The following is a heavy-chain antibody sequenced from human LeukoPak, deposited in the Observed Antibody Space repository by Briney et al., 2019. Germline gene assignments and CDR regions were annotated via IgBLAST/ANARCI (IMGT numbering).Heavy chain of an antibody. V-gene: IGHV4-39*01. D-gene: IGHD4-17*01. CDR3: ARLMTTVTSEY. Sequence: PSETLSLTCTVSGGSINRSYYYWGWIRQPPGKGLEWIGSIYYSGNTYYNPSLKGRVAISVDTSKNQFSLKLSSVTAADTAVYYCARLMTTVTSEYWGQGTLVIVSS. CDR2: IYYSGNT. CDR1: GGSINRSYYY. J-gene: IGHJ4*02.